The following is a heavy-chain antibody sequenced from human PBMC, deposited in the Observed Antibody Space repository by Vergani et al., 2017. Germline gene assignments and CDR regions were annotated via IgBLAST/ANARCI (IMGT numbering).Heavy chain of an antibody. CDR1: GGSISSSSYY. D-gene: IGHD6-13*01. V-gene: IGHV4-39*07. CDR2: IYYSGST. J-gene: IGHJ4*02. Sequence: QLQLQESGPGLVKPSETLSLTCTVSGGSISSSSYYWGWIRQPPGKGLEWIGSIYYSGSTYYNPSLKSRVTMSVDTSKNQFSLKLSSVTAADTAVYYCARAIAAAGGYYFDYWGQGTLVTVSS. CDR3: ARAIAAAGGYYFDY.